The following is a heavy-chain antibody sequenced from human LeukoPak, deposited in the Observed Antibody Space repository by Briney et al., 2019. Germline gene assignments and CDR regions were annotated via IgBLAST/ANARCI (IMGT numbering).Heavy chain of an antibody. CDR2: ISAYNGNT. V-gene: IGHV1-18*01. Sequence: GASVKVSCKASSYTFTSYGISWVRQAPGQGLEWMGWISAYNGNTNYAQKLQGRVTMTTDTSTSTAYMELRSLRSDDTAVYYCARDYYDSSGYYPNDYWGQGTLVTVSS. CDR1: SYTFTSYG. J-gene: IGHJ4*02. D-gene: IGHD3-22*01. CDR3: ARDYYDSSGYYPNDY.